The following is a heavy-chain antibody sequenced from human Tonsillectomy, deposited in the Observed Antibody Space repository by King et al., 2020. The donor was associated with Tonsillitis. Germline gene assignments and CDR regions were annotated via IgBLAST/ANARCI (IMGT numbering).Heavy chain of an antibody. J-gene: IGHJ4*02. V-gene: IGHV3-15*01. Sequence: VQLVESGGGLVKPGGSLRLSCAASGFTFSNAWMSWVRQAPGKGLEWVGRIKSKADGGATDYTAPVKGRFTISRDDSESTLFLQMNSLKAEDTGLYYCTPAPQPYCTGECHSSDHWGQGTLVAVSS. CDR1: GFTFSNAW. CDR3: TPAPQPYCTGECHSSDH. CDR2: IKSKADGGAT. D-gene: IGHD2-8*02.